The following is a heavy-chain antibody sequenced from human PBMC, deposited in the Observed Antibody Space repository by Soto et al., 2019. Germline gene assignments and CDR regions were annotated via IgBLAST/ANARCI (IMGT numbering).Heavy chain of an antibody. D-gene: IGHD6-19*01. V-gene: IGHV3-53*01. Sequence: GGSLRLSCAASGFNVTTNYVIWVRQAPGKALEWVSALYSGGNPYYADSLRGRLSVSSDASKNTVDLQIDSLTTDDTAVYYCARGQFSSGWYRGNWFDPWGRGTLVTVPS. CDR2: LYSGGNP. CDR1: GFNVTTNY. J-gene: IGHJ5*02. CDR3: ARGQFSSGWYRGNWFDP.